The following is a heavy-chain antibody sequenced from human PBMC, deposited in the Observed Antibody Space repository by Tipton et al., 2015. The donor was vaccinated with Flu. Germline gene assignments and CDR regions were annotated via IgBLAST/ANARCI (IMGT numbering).Heavy chain of an antibody. V-gene: IGHV4-31*03. CDR1: GGSISSGGYY. CDR3: ARDGAYYNYVWGTYRDQNWFDP. Sequence: GLVKPSQTLSLTCTVSGGSISSGGYYWSWVRQHPGKGLEWIGYIYYSGTTYYNPSLRSRVTISVDTSKNQFSLQLNSVTAVDTAVYYCARDGAYYNYVWGTYRDQNWFDPWGRGTLVTVSS. J-gene: IGHJ5*02. CDR2: IYYSGTT. D-gene: IGHD3-16*02.